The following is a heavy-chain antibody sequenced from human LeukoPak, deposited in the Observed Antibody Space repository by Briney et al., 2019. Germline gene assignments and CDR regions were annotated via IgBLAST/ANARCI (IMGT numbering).Heavy chain of an antibody. D-gene: IGHD2-2*01. CDR3: ATQQGIVVVPATPWFDP. CDR2: IYYSGST. Sequence: PSETLSLTCTVSGGSISSSSYYWGWIRQPPGKGLEWIGSIYYSGSTYYNPSLKSRVTISVDTSKNQFSLKLSSVTAADTAVYYCATQQGIVVVPATPWFDPWGQGTLVTVSS. V-gene: IGHV4-39*01. J-gene: IGHJ5*02. CDR1: GGSISSSSYY.